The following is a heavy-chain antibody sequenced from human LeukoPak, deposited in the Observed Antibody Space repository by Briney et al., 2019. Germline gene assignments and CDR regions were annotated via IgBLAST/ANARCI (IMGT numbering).Heavy chain of an antibody. D-gene: IGHD5-18*01. V-gene: IGHV3-48*03. J-gene: IGHJ4*02. CDR1: GFTFSSYE. CDR2: ISSSGSTI. CDR3: ARRHRWYSYGFDY. Sequence: PGGSLRLSCAASGFTFSSYEMNWVRQAPGKGLEWVSYISSSGSTIYYADSVKGRFTISRDNAKNSLCLQMNSLRAEDTAVYYCARRHRWYSYGFDYWGQGTLVTVSS.